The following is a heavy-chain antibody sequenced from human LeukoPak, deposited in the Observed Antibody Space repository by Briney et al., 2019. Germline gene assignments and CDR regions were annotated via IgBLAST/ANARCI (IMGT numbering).Heavy chain of an antibody. J-gene: IGHJ3*02. D-gene: IGHD3-22*01. CDR1: GGSISSGGYY. CDR3: ARGVPSVYYDSSGYYYSSGGAFDI. CDR2: IYYSGST. V-gene: IGHV4-31*01. Sequence: SQTLSLTCTVSGGSISSGGYYWSWIRQHPGKGLEWIVYIYYSGSTYYNPSLKSQDTISVDTSKNQFSLKLSSVTAADTAVYYCARGVPSVYYDSSGYYYSSGGAFDIWGQGTMVTVSS.